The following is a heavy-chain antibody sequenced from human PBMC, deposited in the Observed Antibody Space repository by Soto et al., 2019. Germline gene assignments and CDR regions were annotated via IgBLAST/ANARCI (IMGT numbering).Heavy chain of an antibody. CDR1: GYSFTGYG. D-gene: IGHD6-13*01. V-gene: IGHV1-18*01. CDR3: ARDDGYSSSWYWFEP. Sequence: ASVKVSCKASGYSFTGYGINWLRQAPGQGLEWVGWISAYNGNTNYAQKLQGRVTMTTDTSTSTAYMELSRLRSDDTAVYYCARDDGYSSSWYWFEPWGQGTLVTVSS. CDR2: ISAYNGNT. J-gene: IGHJ5*02.